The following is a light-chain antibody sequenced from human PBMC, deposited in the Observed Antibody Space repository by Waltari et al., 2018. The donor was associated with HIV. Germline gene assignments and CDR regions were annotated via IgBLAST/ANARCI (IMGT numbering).Light chain of an antibody. CDR2: RNN. Sequence: QSVLTQPPSASGTPGQRVTISCSGSSSNIGSNYVYWYQQLPGTTPKLLIYRNNHRPSGVPDRVSGSKSGTSASLAISGLRSEDEADYYCAAWDASLSGNWVFGGGTKLTVL. CDR3: AAWDASLSGNWV. CDR1: SSNIGSNY. J-gene: IGLJ3*02. V-gene: IGLV1-47*01.